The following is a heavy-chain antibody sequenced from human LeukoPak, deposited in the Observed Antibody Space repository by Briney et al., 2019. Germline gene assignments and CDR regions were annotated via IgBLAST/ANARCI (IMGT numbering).Heavy chain of an antibody. D-gene: IGHD2-2*01. V-gene: IGHV4-4*02. CDR1: GGSISSSNW. J-gene: IGHJ6*03. CDR3: ARARHCSSTSCYGYYYYYMDV. CDR2: IYHSGST. Sequence: PSETLSLTCAVSGGSISSSNWWSWVRQPPGKGLEWIGEIYHSGSTNYNPSLKSRVTISVDKSKNQFSLKLSSVTAADTAVYYCARARHCSSTSCYGYYYYYMDVWGKGTTVTVSS.